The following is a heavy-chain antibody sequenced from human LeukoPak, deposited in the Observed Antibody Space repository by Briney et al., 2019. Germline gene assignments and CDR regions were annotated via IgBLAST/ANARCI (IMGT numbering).Heavy chain of an antibody. CDR3: ASSFRMDV. CDR1: GFTLSSYA. CDR2: ISGGGVST. J-gene: IGHJ6*02. V-gene: IGHV3-23*01. Sequence: GGSLRLSCAASGFTLSSYAMSWVRQAPGKGLEWVSAISGGGVSTYYADSVKGRFTISRHNSKNTLYLQMNSLRAEDTAVYYCASSFRMDVWGQGTTVTVSS.